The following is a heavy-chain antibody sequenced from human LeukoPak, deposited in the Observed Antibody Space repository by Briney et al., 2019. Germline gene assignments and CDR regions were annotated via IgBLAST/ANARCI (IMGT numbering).Heavy chain of an antibody. CDR2: ISYDGSNK. J-gene: IGHJ6*02. D-gene: IGHD6-13*01. Sequence: PGRSLRLSCAASGFTFSSYGMHWVRQAPGKGLEWVAVISYDGSNKYYADSVKGRFTISRDNSKNTLYLQMNSLRAEDTAVYYCAKARVGSSWRGGGYYYYGMDVWGQGTTVTVSS. CDR3: AKARVGSSWRGGGYYYYGMDV. CDR1: GFTFSSYG. V-gene: IGHV3-30*18.